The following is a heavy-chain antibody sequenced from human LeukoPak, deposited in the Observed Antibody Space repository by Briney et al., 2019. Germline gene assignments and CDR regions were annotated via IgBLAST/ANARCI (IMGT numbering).Heavy chain of an antibody. V-gene: IGHV3-23*01. J-gene: IGHJ4*02. Sequence: GGSLRLSCAASGFTFSSYAMSWVRQAPGKGLEWVSAISGSGGSIYYADSVKGRFTISRDNSKNTLYLQMNSLRAEDTAVYYCAKALFRGGNPRGTDYWGQGTLVTLSS. CDR3: AKALFRGGNPRGTDY. D-gene: IGHD2-21*01. CDR1: GFTFSSYA. CDR2: ISGSGGSI.